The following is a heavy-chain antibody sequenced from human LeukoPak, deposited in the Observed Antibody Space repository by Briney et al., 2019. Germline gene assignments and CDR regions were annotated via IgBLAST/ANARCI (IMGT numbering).Heavy chain of an antibody. CDR2: IYYSGSV. Sequence: SETLSLTCNVSGDSVSTPYYWGWIRRPPGKGLEWIGSIYYSGSVHYNPSLKSRVTTSVDTSKNQFSLKVNSVTVADTAVYYCARAPYSDFWSGMKGLHWFDPWGQGILVTVSS. J-gene: IGHJ5*02. D-gene: IGHD3-3*01. V-gene: IGHV4-39*01. CDR1: GDSVSTPYY. CDR3: ARAPYSDFWSGMKGLHWFDP.